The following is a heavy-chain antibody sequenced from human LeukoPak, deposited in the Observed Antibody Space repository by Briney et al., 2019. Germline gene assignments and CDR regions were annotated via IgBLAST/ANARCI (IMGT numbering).Heavy chain of an antibody. J-gene: IGHJ4*02. CDR1: GFTFDDYG. CDR3: AKDTIGGYYFDY. CDR2: INWNGGST. V-gene: IGHV3-20*04. D-gene: IGHD5-24*01. Sequence: GGSLRLSCAASGFTFDDYGLSWVRQAPGKGLEWVSDINWNGGSTNYADSVRGRFIISRDNSKNTLYLQMNSLRAEDTAVYYCAKDTIGGYYFDYWGQGTLVTVSS.